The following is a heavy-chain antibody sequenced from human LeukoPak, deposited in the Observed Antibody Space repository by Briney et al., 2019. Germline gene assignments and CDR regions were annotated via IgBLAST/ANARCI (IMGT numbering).Heavy chain of an antibody. CDR3: ASEFDFSSGYYRK. Sequence: GGSLRHSRAPSGFTFSSYSMKWVRHAPGKGLEWGAYISSSSSTIYDAYSVKGRFTISRDNAKNSLYLQMNSLSAEDTDVYYCASEFDFSSGYYRKWGQGTLVTVSS. CDR2: ISSSSSTI. V-gene: IGHV3-48*01. CDR1: GFTFSSYS. D-gene: IGHD3-3*01. J-gene: IGHJ4*02.